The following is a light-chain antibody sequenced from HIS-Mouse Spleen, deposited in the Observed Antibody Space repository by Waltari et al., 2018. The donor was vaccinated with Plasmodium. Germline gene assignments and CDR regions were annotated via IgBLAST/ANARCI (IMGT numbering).Light chain of an antibody. CDR1: QSISSW. V-gene: IGKV1-5*03. J-gene: IGKJ2*01. Sequence: DIQMTQSTSTLSASVGDSVTIPCRASQSISSWLAWYQQKPGKAPKLLIYKASSLESGVPSRFSGSGSGTEFTLTISSLQPDDFATYYCQQYNSYSYTFGQGTKLEIK. CDR3: QQYNSYSYT. CDR2: KAS.